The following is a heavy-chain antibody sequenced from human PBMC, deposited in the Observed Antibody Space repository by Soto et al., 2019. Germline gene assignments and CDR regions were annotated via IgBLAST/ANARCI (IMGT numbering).Heavy chain of an antibody. CDR3: ARGLSRSFDY. J-gene: IGHJ4*02. Sequence: PSETLSLTCTVSGGSISSYYWSWIRQPAGKELEWIGRIYTSGSTSYNPSLKSRVTMSVDTSKSQFSLRLSSVTAADTAVCYCARGLSRSFDYWGPGSLVTVSS. V-gene: IGHV4-4*07. D-gene: IGHD3-10*01. CDR1: GGSISSYY. CDR2: IYTSGST.